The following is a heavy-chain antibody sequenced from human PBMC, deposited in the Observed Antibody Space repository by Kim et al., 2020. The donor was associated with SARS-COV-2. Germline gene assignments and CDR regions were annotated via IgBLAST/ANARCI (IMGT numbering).Heavy chain of an antibody. D-gene: IGHD4-4*01. Sequence: ASVKVSCKASGYTFTSYYMHWVRQAPGQGLEWMGIINPSGGSTSYAQKFQGRVTMTRDTSTSTVYMELSSLRSEDTAVYYCARKGGPVYSAPPHAFDIWGQGKMVTVSS. CDR1: GYTFTSYY. V-gene: IGHV1-46*01. CDR2: INPSGGST. J-gene: IGHJ3*02. CDR3: ARKGGPVYSAPPHAFDI.